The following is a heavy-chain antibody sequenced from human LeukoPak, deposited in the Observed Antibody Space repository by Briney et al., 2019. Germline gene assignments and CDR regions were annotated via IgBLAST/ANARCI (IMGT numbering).Heavy chain of an antibody. V-gene: IGHV3-30*04. J-gene: IGHJ3*02. CDR2: ISYDGSNK. CDR1: GFTFSSYA. CDR3: AREGDRGAIRRYDAFDI. D-gene: IGHD4-23*01. Sequence: PGGSLRLSCAASGFTFSSYAMHWVRQAPGKGLEWVAVISYDGSNKYYADSVKGRFTISRDNSKNTLYLQMNSLRAEDTAVYYCAREGDRGAIRRYDAFDIWGQGTMVTVSS.